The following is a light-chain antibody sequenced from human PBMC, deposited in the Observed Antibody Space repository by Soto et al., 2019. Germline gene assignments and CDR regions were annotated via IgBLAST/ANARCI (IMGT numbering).Light chain of an antibody. CDR1: QSVSGY. V-gene: IGKV3-11*01. CDR2: DAS. Sequence: EIVLTQSPATLSLRPGERATLSCTASQSVSGYLAWYQQKPGQAPRLLMSDASNRATGIPARFSGSGSGTDFTVTISSLEPEDSAVYYCQQRSNWPLTFGQGTRLEIK. CDR3: QQRSNWPLT. J-gene: IGKJ5*01.